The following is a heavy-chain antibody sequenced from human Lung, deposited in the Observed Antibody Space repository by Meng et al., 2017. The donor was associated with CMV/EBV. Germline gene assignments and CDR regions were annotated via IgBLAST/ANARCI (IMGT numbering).Heavy chain of an antibody. V-gene: IGHV1-2*02. CDR2: INPNSGDT. CDR3: ARHPAYSYGYPMSPNWFAP. Sequence: ASVKVSCKASGYTFTVYYMHWVRQAPGQGLEWVGWINPNSGDTNFAKKFEARVTMTRDTSISTAYMELSSLRSDDTAVYYCARHPAYSYGYPMSPNWFAPWGPRNLV. CDR1: GYTFTVYY. J-gene: IGHJ5*02. D-gene: IGHD5-18*01.